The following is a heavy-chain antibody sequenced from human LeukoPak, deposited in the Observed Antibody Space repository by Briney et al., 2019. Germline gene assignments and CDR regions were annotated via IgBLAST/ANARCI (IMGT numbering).Heavy chain of an antibody. CDR2: IYYRGTT. CDR1: GGSISSGGHY. D-gene: IGHD4-23*01. Sequence: PSETPSLTCTVSGGSISSGGHYWGWIRQQPGKGLEWIGYIYYRGTTYYNPSLKSRVSISLDTSKNQVSLKLTSVTAADTAVYYCARGADYGGNSVPFDYWGQGTLVTVSS. CDR3: ARGADYGGNSVPFDY. J-gene: IGHJ4*02. V-gene: IGHV4-31*03.